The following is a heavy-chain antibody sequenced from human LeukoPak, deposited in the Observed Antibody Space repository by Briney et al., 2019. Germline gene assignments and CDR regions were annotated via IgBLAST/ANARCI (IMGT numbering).Heavy chain of an antibody. CDR3: AKGRVTTPFDY. CDR1: GFTFSSYA. D-gene: IGHD4-17*01. Sequence: GRSLRLSCVASGFTFSSYAMHWVRQAPGKGLEWVAVISYDGSNKYYADSVKGRFTISRDNSKNTLYLQMNSLRAEDTAVYYCAKGRVTTPFDYWGQGTLVTVSS. CDR2: ISYDGSNK. J-gene: IGHJ4*02. V-gene: IGHV3-30-3*01.